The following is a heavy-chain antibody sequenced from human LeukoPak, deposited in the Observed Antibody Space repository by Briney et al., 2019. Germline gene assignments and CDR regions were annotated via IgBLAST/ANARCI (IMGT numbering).Heavy chain of an antibody. CDR2: IKSKTDGGTT. V-gene: IGHV3-15*01. D-gene: IGHD2-15*01. CDR1: GFTFSNAW. Sequence: PGGSLRLSCAASGFTFSNAWMSWVRQAPGKGLEWVGRIKSKTDGGTTDYAAPVKGRFTISRDDSKNTLYLQMNSLKTEDTAVHYCTTAPRIVVVVAGDMDVWGQGTTVTVSS. J-gene: IGHJ6*02. CDR3: TTAPRIVVVVAGDMDV.